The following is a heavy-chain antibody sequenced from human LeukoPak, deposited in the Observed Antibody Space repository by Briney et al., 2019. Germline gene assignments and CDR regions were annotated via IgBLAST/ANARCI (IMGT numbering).Heavy chain of an antibody. CDR2: IIPILGIA. Sequence: SVKVSCKASGYTFTSYDISWVRQAPGQGLEWMGRIIPILGIANYAQKFQGRVTITADKSTSTAYMELSSLRSEDTAVYYCAREGIAVAPDAFDIWGQGTMVTVSS. V-gene: IGHV1-69*04. CDR3: AREGIAVAPDAFDI. D-gene: IGHD6-19*01. CDR1: GYTFTSYD. J-gene: IGHJ3*02.